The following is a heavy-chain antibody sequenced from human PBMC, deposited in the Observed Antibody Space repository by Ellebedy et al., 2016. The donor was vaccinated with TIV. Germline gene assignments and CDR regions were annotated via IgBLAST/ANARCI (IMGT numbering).Heavy chain of an antibody. CDR1: GFTLTYAW. J-gene: IGHJ4*02. V-gene: IGHV3-15*01. Sequence: GESLKISXAASGFTLTYAWMTWVRQAPGKGLEWVGRIKSKTDGGTTDYAAPVKGRFTISRDDSKNSLYLQMDSLNTEDTGVYYCSSLSSDYWGQGTLVTVSS. CDR2: IKSKTDGGTT. D-gene: IGHD2-15*01. CDR3: SSLSSDY.